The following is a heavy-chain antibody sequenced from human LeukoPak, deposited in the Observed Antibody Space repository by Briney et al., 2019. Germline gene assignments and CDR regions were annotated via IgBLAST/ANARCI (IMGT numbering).Heavy chain of an antibody. Sequence: SETLSLTCTVSGGSISSSSYYWSWIRQPPGKGLEWIGEINHSGSTNYNPSLKSRVTISVDTSKNQFSLKLSSVTAADTAVYYCARGAGYYYYYMDVWGKGTTVTVSS. CDR2: INHSGST. CDR3: ARGAGYYYYYMDV. V-gene: IGHV4-39*07. CDR1: GGSISSSSYY. J-gene: IGHJ6*03.